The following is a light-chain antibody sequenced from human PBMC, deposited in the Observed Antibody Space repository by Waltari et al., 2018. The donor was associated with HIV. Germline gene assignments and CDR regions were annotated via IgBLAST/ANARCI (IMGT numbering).Light chain of an antibody. CDR1: SSTIGSYYY. CDR2: EVT. Sequence: QSALTQPASVSGSPGHSIVLPCTGSSSTIGSYYYGSWYQQYPGQAPKALIYEVTSRPSGTSSRFSGSKSATTAFLAISKLQTDDEADYFCSSYTRRGTVVFGGGTRLTVL. CDR3: SSYTRRGTVV. J-gene: IGLJ2*01. V-gene: IGLV2-14*01.